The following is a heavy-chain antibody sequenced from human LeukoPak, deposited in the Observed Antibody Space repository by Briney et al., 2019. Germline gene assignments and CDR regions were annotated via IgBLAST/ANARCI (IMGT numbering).Heavy chain of an antibody. V-gene: IGHV4-39*07. CDR2: IYYSGST. CDR3: ASRVYDSSLIFRGEGYYFDY. D-gene: IGHD3-22*01. Sequence: PSETLSLTCTVSGGSISSSSYYWGWIRQPPGKGLEWIGSIYYSGSTNYNPSLKSRVTISVGKSKNQFSLKLSSVTAADTAVYYCASRVYDSSLIFRGEGYYFDYWGQGTLVTVSS. J-gene: IGHJ4*02. CDR1: GGSISSSSYY.